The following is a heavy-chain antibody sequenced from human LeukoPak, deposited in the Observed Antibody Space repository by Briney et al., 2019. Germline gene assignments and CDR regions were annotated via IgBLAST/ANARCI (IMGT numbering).Heavy chain of an antibody. CDR2: ISGSGGST. CDR3: AATVTMGLDRFGY. D-gene: IGHD4-17*01. J-gene: IGHJ4*02. CDR1: GFTFSSYA. V-gene: IGHV3-23*01. Sequence: PGGSLRLSCAASGFTFSSYAMSWVRQAPGKGLEWVSAISGSGGSTYYADSVKGPFTISRDNSKNTLYLQMNSLRAEDTAVYYCAATVTMGLDRFGYWGQGTLVTVSS.